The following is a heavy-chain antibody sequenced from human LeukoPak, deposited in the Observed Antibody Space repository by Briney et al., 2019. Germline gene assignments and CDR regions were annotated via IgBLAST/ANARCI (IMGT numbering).Heavy chain of an antibody. CDR1: GGSISSSSYY. V-gene: IGHV4-39*07. J-gene: IGHJ4*02. CDR2: IYYSGST. D-gene: IGHD6-13*01. CDR3: ARRIAAAAQTRGYFDY. Sequence: PSETLSLTCTVSGGSISSSSYYWGWIRQPPGKGLEWIGSIYYSGSTYYNPSLKSRVTISVDTSKNQFSLKLSSVTAADTAVYYCARRIAAAAQTRGYFDYWGQGTLVTVSS.